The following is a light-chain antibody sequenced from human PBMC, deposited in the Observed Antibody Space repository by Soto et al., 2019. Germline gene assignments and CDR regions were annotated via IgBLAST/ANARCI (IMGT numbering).Light chain of an antibody. Sequence: QSALTQPPSASGSPGQSVTISCTGTSSDVGDYEYVSWYQQHPGKAPKLMSYEVTKRPSGVPDRFSCSKSGNTASLTVSGRQAEDLSDYYRSSYAASNTVVFGGGTKLNVL. CDR3: SSYAASNTVV. J-gene: IGLJ2*01. CDR2: EVT. V-gene: IGLV2-8*01. CDR1: SSDVGDYEY.